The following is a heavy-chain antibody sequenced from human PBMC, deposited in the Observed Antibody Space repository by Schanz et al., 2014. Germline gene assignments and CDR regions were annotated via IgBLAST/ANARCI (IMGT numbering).Heavy chain of an antibody. CDR1: GFTVSAYS. Sequence: EVQVVESGGGLVRPGGSLRLSCSGFTVSAYSANWVRQAPGKGLEWVSSISSSGGHIYYADSVKGRFTITRDIAKNPLSLQMNSLRAEDTAVYYCARDVYRSGRPFDLWGQGTLVTVSS. CDR3: ARDVYRSGRPFDL. V-gene: IGHV3-21*02. D-gene: IGHD5-18*01. J-gene: IGHJ5*02. CDR2: ISSSGGHI.